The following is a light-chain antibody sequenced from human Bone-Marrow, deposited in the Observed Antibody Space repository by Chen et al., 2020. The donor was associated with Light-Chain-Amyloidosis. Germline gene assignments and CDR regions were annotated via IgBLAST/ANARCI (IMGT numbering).Light chain of an antibody. Sequence: SYELTQPPSVSVSPGQTASTTCSGDDLPTKDAYWSQQNPGQAPVLVIHRDTERPPGSSARFSGSSSGTTATLTSSGVQAEDEADYHGQSADSSGTYEGIFGGGTKLTVL. CDR2: RDT. CDR3: QSADSSGTYEGI. V-gene: IGLV3-25*03. CDR1: DLPTKD. J-gene: IGLJ2*01.